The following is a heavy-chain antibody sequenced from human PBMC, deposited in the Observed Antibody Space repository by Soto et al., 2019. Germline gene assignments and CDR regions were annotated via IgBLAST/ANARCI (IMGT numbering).Heavy chain of an antibody. D-gene: IGHD6-13*01. CDR3: AAYTTAAGTAYYYGMDV. V-gene: IGHV1-69*13. CDR2: IIPIFGTA. J-gene: IGHJ6*02. CDR1: GGTFSSYA. Sequence: SVKVSCKASGGTFSSYAISWVRQAPGQGLEWMGGIIPIFGTANYAQKFQGRVTITADESTSTAYMELSSLRSEDTAVYYCAAYTTAAGTAYYYGMDVWGQGTTVTVSS.